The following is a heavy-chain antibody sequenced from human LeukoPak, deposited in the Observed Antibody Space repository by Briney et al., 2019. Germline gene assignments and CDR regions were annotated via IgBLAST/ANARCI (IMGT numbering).Heavy chain of an antibody. CDR1: GFTFSDYY. CDR2: ISSSGSTI. D-gene: IGHD6-6*01. Sequence: GGSLRLSCAASGFTFSDYYMNWIRQAPGKGLEWVSYISSSGSTIYYADSVKGRFTIPRDNAKNSLYLQMNSLRAEDTAVYYCARDRRVGAARPDFDYWGQGTLVTVSS. V-gene: IGHV3-11*04. CDR3: ARDRRVGAARPDFDY. J-gene: IGHJ4*02.